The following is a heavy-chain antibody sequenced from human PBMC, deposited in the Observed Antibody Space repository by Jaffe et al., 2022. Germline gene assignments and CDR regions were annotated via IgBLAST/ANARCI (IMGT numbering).Heavy chain of an antibody. CDR3: AGSGYYVGDDY. CDR2: IYTSGST. CDR1: GGSISSGSYY. Sequence: QVQLQESGPGLVKPSQTLSLTCTVSGGSISSGSYYWSWIRQPAGKGLEWIGRIYTSGSTNYNPSLKSRVTISVDTSKNQFSLKLSSVTAADTAVYYCAGSGYYVGDDYWGQGTLVTVSS. J-gene: IGHJ4*02. V-gene: IGHV4-61*02. D-gene: IGHD3-22*01.